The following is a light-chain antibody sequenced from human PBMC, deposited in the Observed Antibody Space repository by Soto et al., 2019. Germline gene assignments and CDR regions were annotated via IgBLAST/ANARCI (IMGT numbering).Light chain of an antibody. Sequence: DIVMTQSPDSLAVSLGERATINCKSSQSVLYSSNNKNYLAWYQQKPGQPPKLLIYWASARESGVPDRFSGSGSGTDFNLTISSLQAEDVAVYYCHHYYSTPYTFGQGTRLEIK. V-gene: IGKV4-1*01. CDR2: WAS. J-gene: IGKJ2*01. CDR1: QSVLYSSNNKNY. CDR3: HHYYSTPYT.